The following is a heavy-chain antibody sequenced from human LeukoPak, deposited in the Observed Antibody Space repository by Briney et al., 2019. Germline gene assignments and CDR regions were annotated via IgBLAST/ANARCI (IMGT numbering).Heavy chain of an antibody. CDR1: GGSISSGSYY. J-gene: IGHJ4*02. V-gene: IGHV4-61*02. D-gene: IGHD5-24*01. CDR3: ARMGWLQYYFDY. Sequence: PSETLSLTCTVSGGSISSGSYYWSWIRQPAGKGLEWIGRIYTSGSTNYNPSLKSRVTVSVDTSKNQFSLKLSSVTAADTAVYYCARMGWLQYYFDYWGQGTLVTVSS. CDR2: IYTSGST.